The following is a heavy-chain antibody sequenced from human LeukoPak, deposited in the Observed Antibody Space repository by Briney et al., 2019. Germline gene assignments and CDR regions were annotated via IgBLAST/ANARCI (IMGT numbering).Heavy chain of an antibody. D-gene: IGHD2-21*02. J-gene: IGHJ1*01. CDR1: GFTYYVYA. V-gene: IGHV3-43D*04. CDR2: ISWDGGST. CDR3: AKSRLPQMMTVPFEN. Sequence: GGSLRLSCAASGFTYYVYAMHCLRQAPGKGLEWVSLISWDGGSTYYADSVKGRFTISRDNSKNSLYLQMNSLRAEDTALYYCAKSRLPQMMTVPFENWGEGTLVTVSS.